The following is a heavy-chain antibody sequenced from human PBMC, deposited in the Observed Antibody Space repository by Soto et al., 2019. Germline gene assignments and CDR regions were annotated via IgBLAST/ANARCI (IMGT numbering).Heavy chain of an antibody. CDR2: ISYDGTDK. CDR1: GITPSSYG. V-gene: IGHV3-30*18. Sequence: PGGSLRLSCAASGITPSSYGMHWVRQAPGKGLEWVALISYDGTDKYYADSVKGRFTISRDNYKNTLYLQMNSLRPDDTAVYYCAKVEEWLRPAGNFEYWGEGALVTVSS. CDR3: AKVEEWLRPAGNFEY. J-gene: IGHJ4*02. D-gene: IGHD5-12*01.